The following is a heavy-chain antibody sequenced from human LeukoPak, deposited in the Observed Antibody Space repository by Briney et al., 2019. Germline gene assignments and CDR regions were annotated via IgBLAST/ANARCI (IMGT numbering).Heavy chain of an antibody. CDR2: ISGDGRDT. V-gene: IGHV3-43*02. Sequence: GGSLRLSCAASGFTFDDYAMHWVRQAPGKGLEWVSLISGDGRDTYYADSVKGRFTISRDNSKNSLYLQMNSLRTEDTALYYCAKGDSSSWYPRDPWGQGTLVSVSS. CDR3: AKGDSSSWYPRDP. J-gene: IGHJ5*02. CDR1: GFTFDDYA. D-gene: IGHD6-13*01.